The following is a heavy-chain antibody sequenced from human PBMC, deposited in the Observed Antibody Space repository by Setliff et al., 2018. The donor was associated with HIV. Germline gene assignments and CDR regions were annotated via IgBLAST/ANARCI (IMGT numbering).Heavy chain of an antibody. CDR1: GDIFSSYA. V-gene: IGHV1-69*05. CDR2: ILPIFHTT. Sequence: SVKVSCKASGDIFSSYAISWVRQAPGQGLEWMGGILPIFHTTKYAQKFQGRVTIATDESTTTAYMELRSLRSDDTAVYFCARLGSGWSDSYYYAMDIWGQGTTVTVSS. D-gene: IGHD6-19*01. CDR3: ARLGSGWSDSYYYAMDI. J-gene: IGHJ6*02.